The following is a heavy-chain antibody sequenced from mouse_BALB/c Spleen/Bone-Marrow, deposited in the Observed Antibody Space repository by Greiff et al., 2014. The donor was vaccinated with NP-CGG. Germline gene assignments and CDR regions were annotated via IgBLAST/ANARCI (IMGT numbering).Heavy chain of an antibody. CDR2: IDPANGNT. CDR1: GFNIKDTY. V-gene: IGHV14-3*02. CDR3: ARYYYGSSLFAY. J-gene: IGHJ3*01. D-gene: IGHD1-1*01. Sequence: VQLKESGAELVKPGASVKLSCTASGFNIKDTYMHWVKQRPERGLEGIGRIDPANGNTKYDPKFQGKATITADTSSNTAYLQLSSLTSEDTAVYYCARYYYGSSLFAYWGQGTLVTVSA.